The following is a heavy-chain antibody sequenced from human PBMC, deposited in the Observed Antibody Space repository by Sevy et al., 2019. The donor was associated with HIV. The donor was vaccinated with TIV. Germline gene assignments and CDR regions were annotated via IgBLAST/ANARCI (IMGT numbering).Heavy chain of an antibody. CDR2: INQAGSEI. CDR3: ARAIEIVDAL. D-gene: IGHD1-26*01. V-gene: IGHV3-7*01. Sequence: GGSLRLSCAASGFTFNVFWMHWVRQTPGKGLEWVANINQAGSEIYYVDSVRGRFTISRDNAKNSIYLQMNSLRAEDTAVYYCARAIEIVDALWGQGTLVTVSS. J-gene: IGHJ4*02. CDR1: GFTFNVFW.